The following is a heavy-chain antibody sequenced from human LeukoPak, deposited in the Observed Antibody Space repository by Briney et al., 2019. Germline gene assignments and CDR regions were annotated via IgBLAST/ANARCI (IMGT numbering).Heavy chain of an antibody. V-gene: IGHV3-48*01. D-gene: IGHD3-3*01. Sequence: GGSLRLSCAASGFTFSSYSMNWVRQAPGKGLEWVSSISSSSSTIYYADSVKGRFTISRDNAKNSLYLQMNSLRAEDTAVYYCARDLTLYDFWSGYDYWGQGTLVTVSS. CDR3: ARDLTLYDFWSGYDY. J-gene: IGHJ4*02. CDR1: GFTFSSYS. CDR2: ISSSSSTI.